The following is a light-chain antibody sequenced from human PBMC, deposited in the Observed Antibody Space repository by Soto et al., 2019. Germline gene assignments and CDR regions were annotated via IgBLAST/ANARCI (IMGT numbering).Light chain of an antibody. CDR2: AAS. Sequence: DIQMTQSPSSLSASVGDRVTITCRASQSISSYLNWYQQKPGKAPKLLIYAASSLQSGVPARFSGSGSGTDFTLTISCLQPEDFATYYCQQSYSTPITFGQGTRLEI. J-gene: IGKJ5*01. CDR1: QSISSY. CDR3: QQSYSTPIT. V-gene: IGKV1-39*01.